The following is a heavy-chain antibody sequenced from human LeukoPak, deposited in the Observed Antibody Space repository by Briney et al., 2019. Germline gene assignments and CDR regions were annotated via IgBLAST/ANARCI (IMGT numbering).Heavy chain of an antibody. CDR3: ARRYPGAFDI. CDR1: GYSISSGYY. V-gene: IGHV4-38-2*02. CDR2: IYHSGST. J-gene: IGHJ3*02. D-gene: IGHD1-1*01. Sequence: SETLSLTCTVSGYSISSGYYWDWIRQPPGKGLEWIGSIYHSGSTNYNPSLKSRVTISVDTSKNQFSLKLSSVTAADTAVYYCARRYPGAFDIWGQGTMVTVSS.